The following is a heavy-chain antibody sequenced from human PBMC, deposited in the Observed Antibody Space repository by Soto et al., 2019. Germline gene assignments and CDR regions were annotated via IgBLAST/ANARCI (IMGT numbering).Heavy chain of an antibody. CDR1: GFTFSSHS. CDR2: ISSSSTYI. D-gene: IGHD3-9*01. CDR3: AKVTGYYMDH. Sequence: EVQVVDSGGGLVKPGGSLRLSCAASGFTFSSHSMNRVRQAPGKGLEWVSTISSSSTYIYYADSVKGRFTISRDNAKNSLYLQMNSLRAEDTAVYYCAKVTGYYMDHWGQGTLVTVSS. V-gene: IGHV3-21*04. J-gene: IGHJ4*02.